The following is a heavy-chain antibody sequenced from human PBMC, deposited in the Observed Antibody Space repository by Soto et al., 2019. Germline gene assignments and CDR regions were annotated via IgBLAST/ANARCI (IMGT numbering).Heavy chain of an antibody. CDR1: GFTFSDYG. D-gene: IGHD1-26*01. V-gene: IGHV3-48*02. CDR2: ISRGSDTI. CDR3: ARVSNTWEDDY. Sequence: EVQLVESGGGLVQPGGSLRLSCVVSGFTFSDYGVNWVRQAPGKGLEWVSYISRGSDTIYYADSVKGRFTISRDNAKNSLFLQMNSLRDEDTAIYYCARVSNTWEDDYWGPGNLVTVSS. J-gene: IGHJ4*02.